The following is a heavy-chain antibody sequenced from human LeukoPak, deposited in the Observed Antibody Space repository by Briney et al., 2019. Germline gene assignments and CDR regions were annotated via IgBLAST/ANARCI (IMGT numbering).Heavy chain of an antibody. V-gene: IGHV3-33*01. J-gene: IGHJ6*02. Sequence: GGSLRLSCAASGFTFSSYGMHWVRQTPGKGLEWVAVIWYDGSNKYYADSVKGRFTISRDNSKNTLYLQMNSLRAEDTAVYYCAREDYYYGMDVWGQGTTVTVSS. CDR2: IWYDGSNK. CDR3: AREDYYYGMDV. CDR1: GFTFSSYG.